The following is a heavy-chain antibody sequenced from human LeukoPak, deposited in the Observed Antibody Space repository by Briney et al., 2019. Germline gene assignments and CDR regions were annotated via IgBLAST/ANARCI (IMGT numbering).Heavy chain of an antibody. D-gene: IGHD3-10*01. J-gene: IGHJ5*01. CDR3: AREPVRKRWFDS. CDR2: IKYDGSEK. V-gene: IGHV3-7*03. Sequence: PGGSLRLSCTGSGFAFSNYWMSWVRQAPGKGLEWVANIKYDGSEKYCVDSVKGRLTISRDNAKTSLYLQMNSLRAEDTAVYYCAREPVRKRWFDSWGQGTLVTVSS. CDR1: GFAFSNYW.